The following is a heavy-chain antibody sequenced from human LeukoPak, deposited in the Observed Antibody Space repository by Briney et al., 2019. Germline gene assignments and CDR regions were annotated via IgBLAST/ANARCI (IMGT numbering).Heavy chain of an antibody. J-gene: IGHJ5*02. Sequence: GGSLRHSCAASGFTFSSYGMHWVRQAPGTGLEWVAFIRSDGSNKNYADSVKGRFTISRDNSKNTLYLQMNSLRPDDTAVYYCAKDYSKTSYYGSGTYYRPNWFDPWGQGTLVTVSS. CDR3: AKDYSKTSYYGSGTYYRPNWFDP. CDR2: IRSDGSNK. CDR1: GFTFSSYG. V-gene: IGHV3-30*02. D-gene: IGHD3-10*01.